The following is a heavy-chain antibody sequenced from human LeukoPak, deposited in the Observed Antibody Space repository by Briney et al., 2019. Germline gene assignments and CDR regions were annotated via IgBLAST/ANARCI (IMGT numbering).Heavy chain of an antibody. V-gene: IGHV4-4*02. CDR1: GGSISSSNW. Sequence: PSGTLSLTCAVSGGSISSSNWWSWVRQPPGKGLEWIGEIYHSGSTNYNPSLKSRVTISVDKSKNQFSLKLSSVTAADTAVYYCARDKTRGLGYSYSKSGNYFDYWGQGTLVTVSS. J-gene: IGHJ4*02. CDR2: IYHSGST. CDR3: ARDKTRGLGYSYSKSGNYFDY. D-gene: IGHD5-18*01.